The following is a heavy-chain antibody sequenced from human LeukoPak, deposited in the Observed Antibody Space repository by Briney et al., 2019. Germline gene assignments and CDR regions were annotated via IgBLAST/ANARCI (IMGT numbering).Heavy chain of an antibody. CDR1: GYTFTGYY. CDR2: INPNSGGT. Sequence: ASVKVSCKASGYTFTGYYMHWVRQAPGQGFEWMGWINPNSGGTNYAQKFQGRVTMTRDTSISTAYMELSRLRSDDTAVYYCARTYIYCSSTSCYAHYFDYWGQGTLVTVSS. V-gene: IGHV1-2*02. CDR3: ARTYIYCSSTSCYAHYFDY. D-gene: IGHD2-2*01. J-gene: IGHJ4*02.